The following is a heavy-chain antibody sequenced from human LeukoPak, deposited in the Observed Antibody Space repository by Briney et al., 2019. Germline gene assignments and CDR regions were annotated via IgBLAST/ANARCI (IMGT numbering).Heavy chain of an antibody. J-gene: IGHJ4*02. D-gene: IGHD3-3*01. V-gene: IGHV3-23*01. CDR2: ISGSGGST. CDR1: GFTFSSYA. CDR3: AKVEDFWSGYYSYLNFDY. Sequence: PGGSLRLSCAASGFTFSSYAMSWVRQAPGKGLEWVSGISGSGGSTYYADSVKGRFTISRDNSKNTLSLQMNSLRAEDTAVYYCAKVEDFWSGYYSYLNFDYWGQGTLVTVSS.